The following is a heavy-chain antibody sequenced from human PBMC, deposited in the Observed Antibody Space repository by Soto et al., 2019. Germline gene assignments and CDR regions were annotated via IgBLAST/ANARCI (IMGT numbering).Heavy chain of an antibody. V-gene: IGHV3-23*01. D-gene: IGHD3-3*01. CDR2: ISGSGGST. J-gene: IGHJ3*02. CDR1: GFTFSNYV. Sequence: GSLRLSCAASGFTFSNYVMSWVRQAPGKGLEWVSVISGSGGSTFYADSVKGRFTISRDNSQNTLHLQMNSLRTEDTAVYFCAKDASYYDFWSAYHLGPLDIWGQGTMVTVSS. CDR3: AKDASYYDFWSAYHLGPLDI.